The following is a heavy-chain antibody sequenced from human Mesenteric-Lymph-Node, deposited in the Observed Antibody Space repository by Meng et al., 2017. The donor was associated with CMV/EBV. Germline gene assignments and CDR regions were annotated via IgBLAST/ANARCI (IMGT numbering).Heavy chain of an antibody. CDR1: GFRFSDFW. D-gene: IGHD2-8*01. CDR3: ASEGVYGPYFDC. V-gene: IGHV3-7*01. Sequence: GESLKISCAASGFRFSDFWMSWVRQAPGKGLEWVANIKEDGSQKYYVDSVTGRFTISRDNAKSSLYLQMNGLRAEDTAVYYCASEGVYGPYFDCWGQGTLVTVSS. J-gene: IGHJ4*02. CDR2: IKEDGSQK.